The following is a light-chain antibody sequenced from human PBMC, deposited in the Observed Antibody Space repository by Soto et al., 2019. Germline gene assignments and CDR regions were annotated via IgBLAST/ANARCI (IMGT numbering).Light chain of an antibody. Sequence: QLVLTQPPSVSGAPGQRVTISCTGGSSNIGAGYDVHWYQQLPGTAPKLLIYGNSNRPSGVPDRFSGSKSGTSASLAITGLQAEDEDEYYCQSYDSSLSVWVFGGGTKLTVL. J-gene: IGLJ3*02. CDR1: SSNIGAGYD. CDR2: GNS. CDR3: QSYDSSLSVWV. V-gene: IGLV1-40*01.